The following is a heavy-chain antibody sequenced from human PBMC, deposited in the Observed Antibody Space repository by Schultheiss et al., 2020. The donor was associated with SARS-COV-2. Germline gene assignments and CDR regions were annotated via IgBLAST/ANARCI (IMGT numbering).Heavy chain of an antibody. Sequence: ASVKVSCKASGYTFTSYEINWVRQATGQGLEWMGWMNPNSGNTGYAQKFQGRVTMTRDTSTSTVYMELSSLRSEDTAVYYCARENTALPLDYYYGMDVWGQGTTVTVSS. D-gene: IGHD4-17*01. V-gene: IGHV1-8*01. CDR3: ARENTALPLDYYYGMDV. J-gene: IGHJ6*02. CDR2: MNPNSGNT. CDR1: GYTFTSYE.